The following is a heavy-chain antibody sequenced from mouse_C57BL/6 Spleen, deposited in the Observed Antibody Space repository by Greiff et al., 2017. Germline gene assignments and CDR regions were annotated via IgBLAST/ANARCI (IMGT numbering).Heavy chain of an antibody. Sequence: EVQLQQSGPELVKPGASVKIPCKASGYTFTDYNMDWVKQSHGKSLEWIGDINPNNGGTIYNQKFKGKATLTVDTSSSAAYMELRRLTSEDTAVYCCARKWDYGYWYFGVWGTGTTGTVSS. CDR2: INPNNGGT. CDR1: GYTFTDYN. D-gene: IGHD2-4*01. CDR3: ARKWDYGYWYFGV. J-gene: IGHJ1*03. V-gene: IGHV1-18*01.